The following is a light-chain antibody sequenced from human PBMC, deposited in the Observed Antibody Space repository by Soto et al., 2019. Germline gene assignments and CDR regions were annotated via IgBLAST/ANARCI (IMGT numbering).Light chain of an antibody. Sequence: EIVLTQSPGTLSLSPGERATLSCRASQSVSSSYLAWYQQKPGQAPRLLIYGASSRATGIPDRFSGSGSGTDFNLTISRLEHEDFAVYYCQQYGSSPPSSTFGQGTKVEIK. CDR2: GAS. V-gene: IGKV3-20*01. CDR3: QQYGSSPPSST. CDR1: QSVSSSY. J-gene: IGKJ1*01.